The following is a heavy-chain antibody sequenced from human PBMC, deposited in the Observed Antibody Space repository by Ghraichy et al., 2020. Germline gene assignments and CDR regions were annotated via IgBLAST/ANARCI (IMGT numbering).Heavy chain of an antibody. CDR1: GYTFTTYD. CDR2: MNPNSGNT. J-gene: IGHJ6*02. CDR3: AREVLVRGARYYAMDV. V-gene: IGHV1-8*01. Sequence: SVKVSCKASGYTFTTYDINWVRQATGQGLEWMGWMNPNSGNTGYAQKFQGRVTMTRNTSITTAYMELSSLRSEDTAVYYCAREVLVRGARYYAMDVWGQGTTVTVSS. D-gene: IGHD3-10*01.